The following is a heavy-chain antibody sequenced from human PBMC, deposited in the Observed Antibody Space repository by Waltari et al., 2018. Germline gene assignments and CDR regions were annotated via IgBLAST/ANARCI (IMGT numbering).Heavy chain of an antibody. V-gene: IGHV3-7*03. CDR2: IQENGGTK. D-gene: IGHD6-25*01. CDR3: ARDDVIPHSGQDY. J-gene: IGHJ4*02. CDR1: GFTFSNYW. Sequence: EVQLVESGGGLVPPGGSLRLSCAASGFTFSNYWMIWVRQAPGKGLEWVANIQENGGTKYYVDSVKGRFTISRDNAENSLYLQMNSLRAEDTAVYYCARDDVIPHSGQDYWGQGTLVTVSS.